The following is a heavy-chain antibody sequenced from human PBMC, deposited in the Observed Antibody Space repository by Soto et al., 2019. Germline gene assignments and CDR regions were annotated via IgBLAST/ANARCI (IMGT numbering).Heavy chain of an antibody. Sequence: TGGSLRLSCAASGFTFSSYGMHWVRQAPGKGLEWVAVIWYDGSNKYYADSVKGRFTISRDNSKNTLYLQMNSLRAEDTAVYYCARDRGYCSGGSCYSWWFDPWGQGTLVTVSS. J-gene: IGHJ5*02. D-gene: IGHD2-15*01. CDR3: ARDRGYCSGGSCYSWWFDP. V-gene: IGHV3-33*01. CDR2: IWYDGSNK. CDR1: GFTFSSYG.